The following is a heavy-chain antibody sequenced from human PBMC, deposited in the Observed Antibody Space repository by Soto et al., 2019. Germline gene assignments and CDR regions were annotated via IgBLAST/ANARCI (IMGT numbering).Heavy chain of an antibody. V-gene: IGHV1-69*06. CDR3: ARDAYYYGSGSYSYGMDV. Sequence: SVKVSCKASGGTFSSYAISWVRQAPGQGLEWMGGIIPIFGTANYAQKFQGRVTITADKSTSTAYMELSSLRSEDTAVYYCARDAYYYGSGSYSYGMDVWGQGTTVTVSS. CDR1: GGTFSSYA. D-gene: IGHD3-10*01. CDR2: IIPIFGTA. J-gene: IGHJ6*02.